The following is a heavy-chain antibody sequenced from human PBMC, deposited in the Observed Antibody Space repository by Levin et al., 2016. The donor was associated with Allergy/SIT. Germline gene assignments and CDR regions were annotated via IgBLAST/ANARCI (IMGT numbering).Heavy chain of an antibody. CDR3: ASLSDYVSY. Sequence: RQAPGKGLEWIGSIYYSGSTYYNPSLKSRVTISVDTSKNQFSLKLSSVTAADTAVYYCASLSDYVSYWGQGTLVTVSS. D-gene: IGHD4-17*01. CDR2: IYYSGST. J-gene: IGHJ4*02. V-gene: IGHV4-39*01.